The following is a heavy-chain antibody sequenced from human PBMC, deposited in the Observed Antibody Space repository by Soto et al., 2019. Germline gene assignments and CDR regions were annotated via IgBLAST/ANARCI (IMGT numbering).Heavy chain of an antibody. Sequence: QITLKESDPTLVKPTQTLTLTCTFSGFSLSTSGVGVGWIRQPPGKALEWLALIYWDDDKRYSPSLKSRLTITKDTSKNQVVLTMTNMDPVDTATYYCAHVRYYYDSSGLHDAFDIWGQGTMVTVSS. CDR3: AHVRYYYDSSGLHDAFDI. CDR1: GFSLSTSGVG. CDR2: IYWDDDK. D-gene: IGHD3-22*01. V-gene: IGHV2-5*02. J-gene: IGHJ3*02.